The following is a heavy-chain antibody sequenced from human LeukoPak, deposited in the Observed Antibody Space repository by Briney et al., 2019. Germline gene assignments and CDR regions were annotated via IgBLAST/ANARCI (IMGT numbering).Heavy chain of an antibody. V-gene: IGHV4-59*01. CDR3: AREILYSGSSDGWFDP. J-gene: IGHJ5*02. D-gene: IGHD1-26*01. Sequence: SETLSLTCTVSGGSISSYYWSWIRQPPGKGLEWIGYIYYSGSTNYNPSLKSRVTISVDTSKNQFSLKLSSVTAADTAVYYCAREILYSGSSDGWFDPWGQGTLVTVSS. CDR2: IYYSGST. CDR1: GGSISSYY.